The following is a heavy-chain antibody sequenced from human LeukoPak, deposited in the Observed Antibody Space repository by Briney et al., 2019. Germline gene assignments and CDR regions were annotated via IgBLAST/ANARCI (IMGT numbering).Heavy chain of an antibody. D-gene: IGHD6-13*01. CDR2: INHSGST. J-gene: IGHJ4*02. V-gene: IGHV4-34*01. CDR3: ARVGPHSTRADY. CDR1: GGSLSGYY. Sequence: PSKTLSLTCAVYGGSLSGYYWSWIRQPPGKGLEWIGEINHSGSTNYNPSLKSRVTISVDTSKNQFSLKLSSVTAADTAVYYCARVGPHSTRADYWGQGTLVTVSS.